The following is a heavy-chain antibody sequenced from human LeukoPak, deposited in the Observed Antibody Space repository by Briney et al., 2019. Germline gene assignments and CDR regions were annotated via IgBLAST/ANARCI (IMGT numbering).Heavy chain of an antibody. CDR3: ARDPYGMDV. CDR1: GFIFSSYG. CDR2: IWSDESNK. V-gene: IGHV3-33*01. J-gene: IGHJ6*02. Sequence: GGSLRLPCAASGFIFSSYGMHWVRQAPGKGLEWVAIIWSDESNKYYADSVKGRFTISRDNSKNTLYLQMNTLRVEDSAVYYCARDPYGMDVWGQGTTVTVSS.